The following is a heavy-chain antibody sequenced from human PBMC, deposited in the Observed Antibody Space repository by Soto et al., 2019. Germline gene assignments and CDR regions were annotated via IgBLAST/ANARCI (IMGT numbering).Heavy chain of an antibody. D-gene: IGHD2-15*01. CDR2: IIPIFGTA. Sequence: QVQLVQSGAEVKKPGSSVKVSCKASGGTFSIYAISWVRQAPGEGLEWMGGIIPIFGTANYAQKFQGRVTITAYESTSTAYMELSSLRSEDTAVYYCARHPGGRGYYYGMDVWGQGTTVTVSS. V-gene: IGHV1-69*12. J-gene: IGHJ6*02. CDR3: ARHPGGRGYYYGMDV. CDR1: GGTFSIYA.